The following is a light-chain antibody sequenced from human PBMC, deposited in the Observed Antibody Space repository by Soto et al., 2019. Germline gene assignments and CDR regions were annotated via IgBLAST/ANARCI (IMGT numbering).Light chain of an antibody. J-gene: IGKJ5*01. V-gene: IGKV3-15*01. Sequence: VVTQSPATLSVSPGDRATLSCRPSESVSSNLAWYQQRPGQAPRLVIYGASTRATGIPARFSGGGSGTEFTLTISSLQSEDFAVYYCQQYNSWPPITFGQGTRLEI. CDR1: ESVSSN. CDR2: GAS. CDR3: QQYNSWPPIT.